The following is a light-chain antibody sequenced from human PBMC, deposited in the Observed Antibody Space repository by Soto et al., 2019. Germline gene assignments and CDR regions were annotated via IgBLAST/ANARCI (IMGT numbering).Light chain of an antibody. CDR3: QQYGSSGT. V-gene: IGKV3-20*01. Sequence: EIVFTQSPGTVSLSQGERATLSCRASQSVSNNYLAWYQQKPGQAPRLLIYGASNRATGIPDRFSGSGSGTDFTLTISRLEPEDFAVYYCQQYGSSGTFGQGAKVDIK. J-gene: IGKJ1*01. CDR1: QSVSNNY. CDR2: GAS.